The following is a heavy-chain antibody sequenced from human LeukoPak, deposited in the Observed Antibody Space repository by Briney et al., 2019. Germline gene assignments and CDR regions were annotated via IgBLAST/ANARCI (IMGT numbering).Heavy chain of an antibody. CDR2: IYYSGST. CDR1: GGSISSSSYY. V-gene: IGHV4-39*07. Sequence: SETLSLTCTVSGGSISSSSYYWGWIRQPPGKGLEWIGSIYYSGSTYYNPSLKSRVSISINTSNNDLSLKVTSVTAADTAGYYCARAPWAYGNYVHAFDIWGQGTMVTVSS. CDR3: ARAPWAYGNYVHAFDI. D-gene: IGHD4-11*01. J-gene: IGHJ3*02.